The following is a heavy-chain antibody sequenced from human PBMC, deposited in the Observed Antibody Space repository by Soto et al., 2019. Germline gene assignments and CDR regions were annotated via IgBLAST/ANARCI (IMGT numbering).Heavy chain of an antibody. CDR3: ARSPSGSYPSGNALDI. CDR2: IGTKADT. D-gene: IGHD1-26*01. V-gene: IGHV3-13*01. J-gene: IGHJ3*02. CDR1: GFDFNNYD. Sequence: GGSLRLSCATSGFDFNNYDMFWVRQPTGKGLGWVSAIGTKADTFYPDSVKGRFTISRENARNSLYLQMNSLRAGDTGVYYCARSPSGSYPSGNALDIWGQGTMVTVS.